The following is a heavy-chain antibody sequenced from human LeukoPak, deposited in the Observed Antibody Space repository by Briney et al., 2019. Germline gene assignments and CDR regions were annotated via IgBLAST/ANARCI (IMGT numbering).Heavy chain of an antibody. D-gene: IGHD3-22*01. J-gene: IGHJ5*02. CDR2: IIPILGIA. CDR3: ARSTRAGQYYYDSSGYYYSNWFDP. V-gene: IGHV1-69*04. Sequence: GASVKVSCKASGGTFSSYAISWVRQAPGQGLEWMGRIIPILGIANYAQKFQGRVTITADKSTSTAYMELSSLRSEDTAVYYCARSTRAGQYYYDSSGYYYSNWFDPWGQGTLVTVSS. CDR1: GGTFSSYA.